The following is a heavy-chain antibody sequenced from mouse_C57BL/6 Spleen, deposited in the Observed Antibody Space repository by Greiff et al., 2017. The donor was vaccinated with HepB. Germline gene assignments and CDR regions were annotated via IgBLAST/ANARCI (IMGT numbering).Heavy chain of an antibody. CDR1: GFTFSDYY. J-gene: IGHJ1*03. CDR2: INYDGSST. D-gene: IGHD2-4*01. Sequence: EVQRVESEGGLVQPGSSMKLSCTASGFTFSDYYMAWVRQVPEKGLEWVANINYDGSSTYYLDSLKSRFIISRDNAKNILYLQMSSLKSEDTATYYCARDWDYDGDWYFDGWGKGTTVTVSS. V-gene: IGHV5-16*01. CDR3: ARDWDYDGDWYFDG.